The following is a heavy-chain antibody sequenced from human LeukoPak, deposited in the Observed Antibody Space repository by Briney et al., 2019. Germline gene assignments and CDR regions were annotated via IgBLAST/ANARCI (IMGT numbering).Heavy chain of an antibody. V-gene: IGHV3-7*01. CDR1: GFTFSSYW. Sequence: GGSLRLSCAASGFTFSSYWMSWVRQAPGKGLEWVANIKQDGSEKYYVDSAKGRFTISRDNAKNSLYLQMNSLRAEDTAVYYCARDPTLRGSGSWNFDYWGQGTLVTVSS. CDR2: IKQDGSEK. D-gene: IGHD3-10*01. J-gene: IGHJ4*02. CDR3: ARDPTLRGSGSWNFDY.